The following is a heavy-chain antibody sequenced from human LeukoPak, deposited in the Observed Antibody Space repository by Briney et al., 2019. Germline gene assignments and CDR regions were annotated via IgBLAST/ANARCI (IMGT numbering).Heavy chain of an antibody. CDR3: ARTSGSYYWAFDI. Sequence: GRSLRLSCAASGFTFSSYAMHWVRQAPGKGLEWVAVISYDGSNKYYADSVKGRFTISRDNSKNTLYLQMNSLRAEDTAVYYCARTSGSYYWAFDIWGQGTMVTVSS. J-gene: IGHJ3*02. CDR2: ISYDGSNK. D-gene: IGHD1-26*01. V-gene: IGHV3-30*04. CDR1: GFTFSSYA.